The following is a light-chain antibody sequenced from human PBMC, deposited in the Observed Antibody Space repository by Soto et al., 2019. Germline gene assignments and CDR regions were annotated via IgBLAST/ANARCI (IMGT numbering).Light chain of an antibody. CDR1: SSNIGSNT. V-gene: IGLV1-44*01. J-gene: IGLJ3*02. CDR3: AAWDDSLNGPL. Sequence: QSVLTQPPSASGTPGQRVTISCSGSSSNIGSNTVNWYQQLPGMAPTLLIYSNNQRPSGVPDRFSGSKSGTSASLAVNGLQSDDDADYYCAAWDDSLNGPLFGGGTKLTVL. CDR2: SNN.